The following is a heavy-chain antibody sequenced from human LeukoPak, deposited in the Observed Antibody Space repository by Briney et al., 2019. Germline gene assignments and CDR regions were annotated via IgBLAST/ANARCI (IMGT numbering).Heavy chain of an antibody. D-gene: IGHD6-6*01. CDR2: IIPILGIA. Sequence: SVKVSCKASGGTFSSYAISWVRQAPGQGLEWMARIIPILGIANYAQKFQGRVTITADKSTSTAYMELSSLRSEDTAVYYCARWRYSSSSFDYWGQGTLVTVSS. CDR3: ARWRYSSSSFDY. J-gene: IGHJ4*02. V-gene: IGHV1-69*04. CDR1: GGTFSSYA.